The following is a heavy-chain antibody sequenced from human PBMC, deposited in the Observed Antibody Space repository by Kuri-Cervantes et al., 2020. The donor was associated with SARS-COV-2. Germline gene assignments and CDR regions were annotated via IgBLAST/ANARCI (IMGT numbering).Heavy chain of an antibody. CDR3: ARLVSRTIFGVGNWFDP. CDR2: MNPNSGNT. Sequence: SVKVSCKASGYTFTSYDINWVRQATGQGLEWMGWMNPNSGNTGYAQKFQGRVTITRNTSISTAYMELSSLRSEDTAVYYCARLVSRTIFGVGNWFDPWGQGTLVTVSS. D-gene: IGHD3-3*01. J-gene: IGHJ5*02. V-gene: IGHV1-8*03. CDR1: GYTFTSYD.